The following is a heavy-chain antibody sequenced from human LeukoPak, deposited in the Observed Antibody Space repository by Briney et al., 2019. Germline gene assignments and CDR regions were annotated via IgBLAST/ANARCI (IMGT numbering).Heavy chain of an antibody. J-gene: IGHJ3*02. V-gene: IGHV4-4*07. D-gene: IGHD6-19*01. Sequence: SETLSLTCTVSGGSISSYYWSWIRQPAGKGLEWIGRIYTSGSTNYNPSLKSRVTMSVDTSKNQFSLKLSSVTAADTAVYYCARFSPRGAVAAFDAFDIWGQGTMVTVSS. CDR3: ARFSPRGAVAAFDAFDI. CDR1: GGSISSYY. CDR2: IYTSGST.